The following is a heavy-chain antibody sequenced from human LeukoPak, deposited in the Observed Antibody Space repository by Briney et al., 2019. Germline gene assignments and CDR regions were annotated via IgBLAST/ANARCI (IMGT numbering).Heavy chain of an antibody. J-gene: IGHJ5*02. Sequence: GESLQISCKGSGYSFTSYWIGWVRQMPGKGLEWMGIIYPGDSDTRYSPSFQGQVTISADKSISTAYLQWSSLKASDTAMYYCARRGDSNNNWFDPWGQGTLVTVSS. CDR2: IYPGDSDT. D-gene: IGHD4-11*01. CDR3: ARRGDSNNNWFDP. CDR1: GYSFTSYW. V-gene: IGHV5-51*01.